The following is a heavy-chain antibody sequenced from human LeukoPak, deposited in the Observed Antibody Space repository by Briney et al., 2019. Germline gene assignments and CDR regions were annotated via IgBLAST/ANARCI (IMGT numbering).Heavy chain of an antibody. Sequence: ASVKVSCKASGYTFTGYYMLWVRQAPGQGLEWMGWINPNSGGTNYAQKFQGWVTMTRDTSISTAYMELSRLRSDDTAVYYCARDSQGYSSGWMGYYYYYGMDVWGQGTTVTVSS. CDR1: GYTFTGYY. J-gene: IGHJ6*02. CDR3: ARDSQGYSSGWMGYYYYYGMDV. CDR2: INPNSGGT. V-gene: IGHV1-2*04. D-gene: IGHD6-19*01.